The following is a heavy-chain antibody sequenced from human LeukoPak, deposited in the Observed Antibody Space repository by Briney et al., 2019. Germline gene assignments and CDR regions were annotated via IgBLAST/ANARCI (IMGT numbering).Heavy chain of an antibody. CDR1: GFTFSNYW. Sequence: GGSLRLSCAASGFTFSNYWMLWVRQAPGKGLERVSRINTDGTVTTYADSVKGRFTVSRDNADNTMFLQMNSVRAEDTAVYYCAANQWLAPPPVSWGEGTPGSVSS. J-gene: IGHJ6*01. CDR3: AANQWLAPPPVS. V-gene: IGHV3-74*01. CDR2: INTDGTVT. D-gene: IGHD6-19*01.